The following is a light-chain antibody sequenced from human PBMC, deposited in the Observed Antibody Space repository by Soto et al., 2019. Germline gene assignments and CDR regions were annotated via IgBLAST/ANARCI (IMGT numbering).Light chain of an antibody. CDR3: AAWDDSLSGLWV. CDR1: SSNIGSNY. J-gene: IGLJ3*02. CDR2: RNN. V-gene: IGLV1-47*01. Sequence: QSVLTQPPSASGTPGQRVTISCSGSSSNIGSNYVYWYQQLPGTAPKLLIYRNNQRPSGVSDRFSGSKSGTSASLAISGLRSEDAAHYYCAAWDDSLSGLWVFGGGTKLTVL.